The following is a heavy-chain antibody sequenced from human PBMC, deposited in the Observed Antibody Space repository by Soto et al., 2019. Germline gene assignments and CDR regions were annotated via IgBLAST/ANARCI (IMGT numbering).Heavy chain of an antibody. J-gene: IGHJ4*02. D-gene: IGHD2-15*01. CDR1: GFSFSDYS. Sequence: EVQLLESGGGLVQPGGSLRLSCAASGFSFSDYSMTWVRQAPRRGLEWVSTLTSRGTRFYADSVKGRFTISRDNSKYTLSVQRHSLRTEDTALYYCAKRATTVPTPGNYFDCWGQGTLVTVTS. CDR3: AKRATTVPTPGNYFDC. CDR2: LTSRGTR. V-gene: IGHV3-23*01.